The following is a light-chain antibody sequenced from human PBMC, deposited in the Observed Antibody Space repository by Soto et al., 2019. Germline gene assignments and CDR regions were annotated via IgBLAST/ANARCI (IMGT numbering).Light chain of an antibody. V-gene: IGKV1-39*01. CDR2: AAS. J-gene: IGKJ1*01. CDR1: QSISSY. CDR3: QPSYSTPPT. Sequence: DIQMTQSPSSLSASVGDRVTITCRASQSISSYLNWYQQKPGKAPKLLIYAASSLQSGVPSRFSGSGSGTDFTLTISSLQPEDFATYYCQPSYSTPPTFGQGTKVAIK.